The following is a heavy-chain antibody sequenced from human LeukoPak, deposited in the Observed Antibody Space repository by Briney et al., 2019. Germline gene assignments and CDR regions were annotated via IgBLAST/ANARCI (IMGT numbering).Heavy chain of an antibody. D-gene: IGHD2-2*01. CDR3: ARGRGYCSSTSCQNWFDP. CDR1: GYTFTSYD. J-gene: IGHJ5*02. V-gene: IGHV1-8*01. CDR2: MNPNSGNT. Sequence: ASVKVSCKASGYTFTSYDINWVRQATGQGLEWMGWMNPNSGNTGYAQKFQGRDTMTRNTSISTAYMELSSLRSEDTAVYYCARGRGYCSSTSCQNWFDPWGQGTLVTVSS.